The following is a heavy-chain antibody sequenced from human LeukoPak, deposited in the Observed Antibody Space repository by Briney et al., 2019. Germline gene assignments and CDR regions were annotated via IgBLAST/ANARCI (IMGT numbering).Heavy chain of an antibody. CDR3: ARVRTGSVGYYGIDV. CDR2: VGTVGDT. CDR1: GFTFSSYD. Sequence: GGSLRLSCAASGFTFSSYDMHWVRQVTGKGLEWVSAVGTVGDTYYPGSVKGRFTVSRENARNSLFLQMNSLRAGDTAVYYCARVRTGSVGYYGIDVWGQGTTVTVSS. V-gene: IGHV3-13*01. D-gene: IGHD1-26*01. J-gene: IGHJ6*02.